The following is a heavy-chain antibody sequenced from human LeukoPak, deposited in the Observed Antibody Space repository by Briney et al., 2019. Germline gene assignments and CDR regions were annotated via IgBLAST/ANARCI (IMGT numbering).Heavy chain of an antibody. CDR2: IRQDGSVK. CDR3: ASSHDSSGND. V-gene: IGHV3-7*01. CDR1: GFNFGTYW. D-gene: IGHD3-22*01. Sequence: GGSLRLSCAASGFNFGTYWMSWVRQAPGKGLEWLANIRQDGSVKFYVDSVKGRFTISRDNAKSSLYLQMNSLRVEDTADYYCASSHDSSGNDWGQGTLVTVSS. J-gene: IGHJ4*02.